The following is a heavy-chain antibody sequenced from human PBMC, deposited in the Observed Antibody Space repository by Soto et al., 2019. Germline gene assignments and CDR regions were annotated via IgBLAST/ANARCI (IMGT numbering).Heavy chain of an antibody. CDR1: GYTFTSYD. V-gene: IGHV1-8*01. CDR3: ARGVHLSSGFDF. CDR2: MNPSSGNT. D-gene: IGHD6-19*01. J-gene: IGHJ4*02. Sequence: QVQLVQSGAEVKKPGASVKVSCKASGYTFTSYDIDWVRQAPGQGLEWMGWMNPSSGNTGFAPRFQGRFMMTRNTSTNTASMELSSLSSEDTAVYYCARGVHLSSGFDFWGQGTPVTVSS.